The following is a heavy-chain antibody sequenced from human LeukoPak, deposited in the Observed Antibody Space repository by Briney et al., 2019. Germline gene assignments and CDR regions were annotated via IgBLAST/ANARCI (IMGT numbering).Heavy chain of an antibody. CDR2: IYYSGST. Sequence: SETLSLTCTVSGGSISSGGYYWSWIRQHPGKGLEWIGYIYYSGSTYYNPSLKSRVTISVDTSKNQFSLKLSSVTAADTALYYCARRYPRSRSGTNRYFDSWGQGTLVTVSS. CDR1: GGSISSGGYY. J-gene: IGHJ4*02. CDR3: ARRYPRSRSGTNRYFDS. D-gene: IGHD6-19*01. V-gene: IGHV4-31*03.